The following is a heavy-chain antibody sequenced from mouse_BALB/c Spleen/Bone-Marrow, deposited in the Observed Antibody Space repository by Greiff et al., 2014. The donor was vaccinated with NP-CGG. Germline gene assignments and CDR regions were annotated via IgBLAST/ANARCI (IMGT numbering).Heavy chain of an antibody. D-gene: IGHD4-1*01. Sequence: VKLVESGPGLVAPSQSLSITCTVSGFSLTGYAVHWVRQPPGKGLEWLGVIWAGGSTDYNSALMSRLSINKDNSKSQVFLKMNSLQTDDTAMYYCARERDLTLDYWGQGTTLTVSS. CDR2: IWAGGST. J-gene: IGHJ2*01. V-gene: IGHV2-9*02. CDR3: ARERDLTLDY. CDR1: GFSLTGYA.